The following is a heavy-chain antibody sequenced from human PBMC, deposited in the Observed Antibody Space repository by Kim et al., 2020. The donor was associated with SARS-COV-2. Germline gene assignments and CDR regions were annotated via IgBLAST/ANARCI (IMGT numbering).Heavy chain of an antibody. Sequence: ASVKVSCEASGYTFTDYYIHWVRRAPGQGLEWMGWINPDSGGTNYVQKFQGRVTMTRDTSISTAYMELSSLRSDDTAVYYCARDHPTRPGCYDSYYYGMD. J-gene: IGHJ6*01. CDR1: GYTFTDYY. CDR2: INPDSGGT. V-gene: IGHV1-2*02. D-gene: IGHD5-12*01. CDR3: ARDHPTRPGCYDSYYYGMD.